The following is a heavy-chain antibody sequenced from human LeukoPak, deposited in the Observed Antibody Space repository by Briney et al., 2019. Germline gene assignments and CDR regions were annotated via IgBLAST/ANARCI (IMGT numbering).Heavy chain of an antibody. CDR2: IKSKTDGGTT. D-gene: IGHD3-9*01. V-gene: IGHV3-15*01. CDR1: GFTFSNAW. Sequence: GGSLRLSCAASGFTFSNAWMSWVRQAPGKGLEWVGRIKSKTDGGTTDYAAPVKGRFTISRDDSKNTLYLQMNSLKTEDTAVYYCTTVGGLRYFDWLSDAHDYWGQGTLVTASS. J-gene: IGHJ4*02. CDR3: TTVGGLRYFDWLSDAHDY.